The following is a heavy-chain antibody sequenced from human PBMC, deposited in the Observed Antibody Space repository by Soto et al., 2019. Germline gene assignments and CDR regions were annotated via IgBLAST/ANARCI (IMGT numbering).Heavy chain of an antibody. CDR1: GDSIRGGGHY. V-gene: IGHV4-31*01. Sequence: QVQLQESGPGLVKPSQTLSLTCSVSGDSIRGGGHYWNWIRQFPGKGLEWIGYVYHSGSTHYNPSLRGLLTISIDTSKNQSSLRLISATAADTALYYWARDTGLAPTVWGYWGHGTQVTVSS. J-gene: IGHJ4*03. CDR3: ARDTGLAPTVWGY. CDR2: VYHSGST. D-gene: IGHD7-27*01.